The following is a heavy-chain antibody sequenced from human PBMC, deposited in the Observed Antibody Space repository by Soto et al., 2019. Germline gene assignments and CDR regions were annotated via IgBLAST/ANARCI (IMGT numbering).Heavy chain of an antibody. CDR2: IHSDGSST. V-gene: IGHV3-74*01. CDR1: GFTFNYYW. D-gene: IGHD2-21*02. J-gene: IGHJ3*01. Sequence: EVQLVESEGGLVQRGGSLRLSCAASGFTFNYYWMHWVRQAPGQGLVWVSHIHSDGSSTTYADSVKGRFTISRDNAKNTLYLQMKCLRAEDTAVYYCARGDKGGFDLWGQGTTVTVSS. CDR3: ARGDKGGFDL.